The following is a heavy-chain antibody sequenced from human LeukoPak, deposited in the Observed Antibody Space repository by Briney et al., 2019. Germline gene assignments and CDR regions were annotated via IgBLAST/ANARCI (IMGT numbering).Heavy chain of an antibody. CDR3: ARFYGSGSYYNEGIDY. V-gene: IGHV4-34*01. Sequence: KPSETLSLTCAVYGGSFSGYYWSWIRQPPGKGLEWIGEINHSGSTNYNPSLKSRVTISVDTSKNQFSLKLSSVTAADTAVYYCARFYGSGSYYNEGIDYWGQGTLVTVSS. D-gene: IGHD3-10*01. J-gene: IGHJ4*02. CDR1: GGSFSGYY. CDR2: INHSGST.